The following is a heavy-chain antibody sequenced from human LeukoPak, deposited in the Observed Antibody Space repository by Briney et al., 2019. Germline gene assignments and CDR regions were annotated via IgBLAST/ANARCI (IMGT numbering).Heavy chain of an antibody. V-gene: IGHV1-2*02. CDR1: GYTFTGYY. J-gene: IGHJ5*02. Sequence: ASVKVSCKASGYTFTGYYMHWVRQAPGQGLEWMGWINPNSGGTNYAQKLQGRVTMTRDTSISTAYMELSRLRSDDTAVYYCARDRVGATPWGPWGQGTLVTVSS. D-gene: IGHD1-26*01. CDR3: ARDRVGATPWGP. CDR2: INPNSGGT.